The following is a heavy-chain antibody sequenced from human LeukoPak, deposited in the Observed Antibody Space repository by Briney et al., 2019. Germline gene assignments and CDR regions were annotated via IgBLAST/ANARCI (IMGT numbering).Heavy chain of an antibody. V-gene: IGHV3-11*01. J-gene: IGHJ4*02. CDR3: VLRDFSSVPY. CDR2: ISISGSTI. Sequence: PGGSLRLSCAASGFTFSDYYMSWIRQAPGKGLEWVSYISISGSTIYYADSVKGRFSISRDNAKNTLYLQMNSLRAEDTATYYCVLRDFSSVPYWGQGALVTVSS. D-gene: IGHD3-9*01. CDR1: GFTFSDYY.